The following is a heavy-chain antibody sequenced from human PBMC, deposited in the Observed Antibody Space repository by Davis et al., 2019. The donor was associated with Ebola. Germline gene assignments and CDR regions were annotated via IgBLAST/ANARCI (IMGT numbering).Heavy chain of an antibody. D-gene: IGHD6-19*01. V-gene: IGHV3-23*01. Sequence: GESLKISCAASGFTFSSYAMSWVRQAPGKGLEWVSAISGSGGSTYYADSVKGRFTISRDNSKNMLYLQMNSLRPEDTAVYYCAKGWGSSGWYYFDYWGQGTLVTVSS. CDR1: GFTFSSYA. CDR2: ISGSGGST. CDR3: AKGWGSSGWYYFDY. J-gene: IGHJ4*02.